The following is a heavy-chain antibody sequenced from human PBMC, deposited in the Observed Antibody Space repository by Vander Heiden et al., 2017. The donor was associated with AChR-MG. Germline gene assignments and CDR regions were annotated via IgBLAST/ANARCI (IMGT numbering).Heavy chain of an antibody. J-gene: IGHJ4*02. CDR2: ISYSGDST. CDR3: AKSWVYYDSSGRVYFDY. V-gene: IGHV3-23*01. D-gene: IGHD3-22*01. Sequence: EVQLLESGGGLVQPGGSLRLSCAGSGFTFSTYAMSWVRQAPGKGLEWVSAISYSGDSTYYADSVKGRFTISRDNSKNTLYLQMNSLRAEDTAVYYCAKSWVYYDSSGRVYFDYWGQGTLVTVSS. CDR1: GFTFSTYA.